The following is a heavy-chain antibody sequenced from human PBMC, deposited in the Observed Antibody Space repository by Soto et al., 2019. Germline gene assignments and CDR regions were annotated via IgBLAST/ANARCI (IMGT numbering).Heavy chain of an antibody. D-gene: IGHD4-17*01. Sequence: SETLSLTCTVSGGSISSSSYYWGWIRQPPGKGLEWIGSIYYSGSTYYNPSLKSRVTISVDTSKNQFSLKLSSVTAADTAVYYCARKKATVPYYYFDYWGQGTLVTVYS. CDR2: IYYSGST. J-gene: IGHJ4*02. CDR3: ARKKATVPYYYFDY. V-gene: IGHV4-39*01. CDR1: GGSISSSSYY.